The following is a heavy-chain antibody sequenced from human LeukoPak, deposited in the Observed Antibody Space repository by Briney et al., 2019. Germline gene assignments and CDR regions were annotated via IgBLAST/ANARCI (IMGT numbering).Heavy chain of an antibody. CDR1: GFTVSSNY. Sequence: GGSLRLSCAASGFTVSSNYMIWVRQAPGKGLEWVSVLYSGGTTYYADSVKGRFTISRDNSKNTLYLQMNSLRAEDTAVYYYAVPGIVASGTIDYWGQGTLVTVSS. CDR3: AVPGIVASGTIDY. J-gene: IGHJ4*02. D-gene: IGHD6-13*01. CDR2: LYSGGTT. V-gene: IGHV3-66*01.